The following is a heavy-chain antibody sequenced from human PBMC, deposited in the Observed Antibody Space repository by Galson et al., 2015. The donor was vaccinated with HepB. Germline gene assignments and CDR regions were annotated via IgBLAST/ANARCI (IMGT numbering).Heavy chain of an antibody. D-gene: IGHD6-13*01. V-gene: IGHV1-69*10. Sequence: QSGAEVKKPGASVKVSCKASGGTFSSYAISWVRQAPGQGLEWMGGIIPILGIANYAQKFQGRVTITADKSTSTDYMELSSLRSEDTAVYYCAQVREAAGMWYYYYYMDVWGKGTTVTVSS. CDR2: IIPILGIA. CDR1: GGTFSSYA. CDR3: AQVREAAGMWYYYYYMDV. J-gene: IGHJ6*03.